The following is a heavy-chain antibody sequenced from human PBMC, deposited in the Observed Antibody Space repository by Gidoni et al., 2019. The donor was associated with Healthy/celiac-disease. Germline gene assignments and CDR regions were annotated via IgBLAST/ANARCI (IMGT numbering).Heavy chain of an antibody. CDR1: DGSSSSGGYY. CDR3: ARDGGGPTYFDY. V-gene: IGHV4-31*03. CDR2: IYYSGST. D-gene: IGHD3-16*01. J-gene: IGHJ4*02. Sequence: QVQLQESGPGLVKPSQTLSLTCTVSDGSSSSGGYYWSWIRQPPGKGLEWIGYIYYSGSTYYNPSLKSRVTISVDTSKNQFSLKLSSVTAADTAVYYCARDGGGPTYFDYWGQGTLVTVSS.